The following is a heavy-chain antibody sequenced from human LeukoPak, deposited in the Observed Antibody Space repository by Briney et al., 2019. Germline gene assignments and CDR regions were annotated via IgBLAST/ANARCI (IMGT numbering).Heavy chain of an antibody. CDR3: SKPLADNGDH. CDR1: GFTFSNYW. CDR2: IKTDGSET. J-gene: IGHJ4*02. D-gene: IGHD1-14*01. Sequence: GGSPRLSCAASGFTFSNYWMHWFCQAPGKGLVWVSRIKTDGSETGYADSVKGRFTISRDNAKNTLYLQMNSLRAEDTAVYYCSKPLADNGDHWGQGTLVTVSS. V-gene: IGHV3-74*01.